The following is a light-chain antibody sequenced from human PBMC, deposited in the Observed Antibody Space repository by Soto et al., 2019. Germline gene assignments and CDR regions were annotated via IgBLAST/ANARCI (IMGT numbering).Light chain of an antibody. Sequence: DIQLTQSPSSLSASVGDIVTITCQSSQDIENYLNWYQQKPGKAPRVLIYGASNLEKGVASRFSGSGSGTDFIFTISSLQPEDIGTYYCQQYDNLALTFGGGTKVDIK. CDR1: QDIENY. V-gene: IGKV1-33*01. J-gene: IGKJ4*01. CDR2: GAS. CDR3: QQYDNLALT.